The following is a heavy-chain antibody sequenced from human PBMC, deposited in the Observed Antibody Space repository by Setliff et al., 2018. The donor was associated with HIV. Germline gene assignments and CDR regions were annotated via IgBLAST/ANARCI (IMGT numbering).Heavy chain of an antibody. CDR1: GGSFSGYY. D-gene: IGHD4-4*01. CDR3: ARVSITY. CDR2: INHSGST. Sequence: SETLSLTCAVYGGSFSGYYWSWVRQPPGKGLEWIGEINHSGSTNYNPSLKSRVTVSVDTSKNQFSLKLRSVTAADTAMYYCARVSITYWGQGTLVTVSS. V-gene: IGHV4-34*01. J-gene: IGHJ4*02.